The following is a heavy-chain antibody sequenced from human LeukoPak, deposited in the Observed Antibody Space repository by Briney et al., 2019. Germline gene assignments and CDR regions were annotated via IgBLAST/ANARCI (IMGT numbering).Heavy chain of an antibody. D-gene: IGHD6-19*01. J-gene: IGHJ4*02. CDR1: GFTFSSYW. CDR3: VRNLAVAGTCFDS. CDR2: IKQDGSDR. V-gene: IGHV3-7*03. Sequence: GGSLRLSCAVSGFTFSSYWMHWVRQAPGTGLEWVANIKQDGSDRNYVTSVRGRFTISRDNAESSLYLQMNSLRAGDTAVYYCVRNLAVAGTCFDSWGQGTLVTVSS.